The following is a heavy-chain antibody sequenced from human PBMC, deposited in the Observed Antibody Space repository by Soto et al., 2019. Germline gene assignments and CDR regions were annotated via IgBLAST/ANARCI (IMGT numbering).Heavy chain of an antibody. Sequence: QVQLVQSGAEVKKPGASVKVSCKASGYTFTSYDINWVRQATGQGLEWMGWMNPNSGNTGDAQKFQGRVTMTRNTSISTAYIELSSLRSEDTAVYYCARERSSGWYVDYWGQGTLVTVSS. CDR2: MNPNSGNT. CDR3: ARERSSGWYVDY. CDR1: GYTFTSYD. V-gene: IGHV1-8*01. D-gene: IGHD6-19*01. J-gene: IGHJ4*02.